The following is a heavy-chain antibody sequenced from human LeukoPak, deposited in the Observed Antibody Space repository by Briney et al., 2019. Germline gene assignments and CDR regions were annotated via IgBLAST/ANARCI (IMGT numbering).Heavy chain of an antibody. V-gene: IGHV3-21*01. CDR2: ISSSSSYI. D-gene: IGHD6-13*01. Sequence: GGSLRLSCAASGFTFSSYSMNWVRQAPGKGLEWGSSISSSSSYIYYADSVKGRFTISRDNAKNSLYLQMNSLRAEDTAVYYCARSFDSSSWYFIATNFDYWGQGTLVTVSS. J-gene: IGHJ4*02. CDR1: GFTFSSYS. CDR3: ARSFDSSSWYFIATNFDY.